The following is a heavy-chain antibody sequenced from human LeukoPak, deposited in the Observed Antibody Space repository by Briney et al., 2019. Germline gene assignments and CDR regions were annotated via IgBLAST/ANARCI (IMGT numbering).Heavy chain of an antibody. V-gene: IGHV4-59*12. J-gene: IGHJ6*02. Sequence: SETLSLTCTVSGGSISSYYWSWIRQPPGKGLEWIGYIYYSGSTNYNPSLKSRVTISVDTSKNQFSLKLSSVTAADTAVYYCARDRIAAAGTRYHYYYYYGMDVWGQGTTVTVSS. CDR3: ARDRIAAAGTRYHYYYYYGMDV. CDR2: IYYSGST. D-gene: IGHD6-13*01. CDR1: GGSISSYY.